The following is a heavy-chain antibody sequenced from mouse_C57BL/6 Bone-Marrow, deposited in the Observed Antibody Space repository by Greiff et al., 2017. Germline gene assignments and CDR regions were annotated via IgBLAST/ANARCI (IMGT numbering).Heavy chain of an antibody. CDR1: GFTFSDYY. CDR3: ARDRWLRYWYFDV. CDR2: INYDGSST. D-gene: IGHD2-2*01. Sequence: DVHLVESEGGLVQPGSSMKLSCTASGFTFSDYYMAWVRQVPEKGLEWVANINYDGSSTYYLDSLKSRFIISRDNAKNILYLQMSSLKSEDTATYYCARDRWLRYWYFDVWGTGTTVTVSS. V-gene: IGHV5-16*01. J-gene: IGHJ1*03.